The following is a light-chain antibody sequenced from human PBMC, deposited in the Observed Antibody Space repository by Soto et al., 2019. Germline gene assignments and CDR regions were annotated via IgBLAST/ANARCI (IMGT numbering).Light chain of an antibody. CDR2: DAS. CDR3: QQRKNWPPIT. V-gene: IGKV3-11*01. CDR1: QSVGSY. Sequence: EVVLTQSPATLSLSPGERATLSCRASQSVGSYLAWFHQKPGQAPRLLIYDASNRAPGIPARVSCSGSGTDFTLTISSLDPEDFGVYYCQQRKNWPPITFGQGTRLEIK. J-gene: IGKJ5*01.